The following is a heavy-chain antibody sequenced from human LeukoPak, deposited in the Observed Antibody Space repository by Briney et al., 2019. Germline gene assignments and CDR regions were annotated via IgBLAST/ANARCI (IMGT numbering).Heavy chain of an antibody. CDR2: ISGSNSYI. Sequence: GGSLRLSCAASGFTFSSYSMNWVRQAPGKGLEWVSSISGSNSYIYYADSVKGRFTISRDNAKNSLYLQMNSLRAEDTAVYYCAKDLTASTYYGMDVWGQGTTVTVSS. CDR3: AKDLTASTYYGMDV. CDR1: GFTFSSYS. D-gene: IGHD6-13*01. J-gene: IGHJ6*02. V-gene: IGHV3-21*04.